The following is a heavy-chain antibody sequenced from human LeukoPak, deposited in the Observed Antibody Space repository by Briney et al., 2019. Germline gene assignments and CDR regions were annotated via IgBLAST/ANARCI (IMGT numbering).Heavy chain of an antibody. CDR3: ARAYDILTGYREGFDY. CDR1: GFTFSSYA. J-gene: IGHJ4*02. V-gene: IGHV3-23*01. D-gene: IGHD3-9*01. Sequence: GGSLRLSCAASGFTFSSYAMSWVRQAPGKGLEWVSAISGSGGSTYYADSVKGRFTISRDNSKNTLYLQMNSLRAEDTAVYYCARAYDILTGYREGFDYWGQGTLVTVSS. CDR2: ISGSGGST.